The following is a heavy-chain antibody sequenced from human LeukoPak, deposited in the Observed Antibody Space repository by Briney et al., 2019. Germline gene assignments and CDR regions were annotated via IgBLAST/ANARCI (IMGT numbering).Heavy chain of an antibody. J-gene: IGHJ6*02. CDR1: GFTFSSYE. V-gene: IGHV3-48*03. Sequence: GGSLRLSCAASGFTFSSYEMNWVRQAPGKGLEWVSYISSSGSTIYYADSVKGRFTISRDNAKNSLYLQMNSLKTEDTAVYYCTRVYSALPMDGMDVWGQGTTVTVSS. CDR2: ISSSGSTI. CDR3: TRVYSALPMDGMDV. D-gene: IGHD2-21*01.